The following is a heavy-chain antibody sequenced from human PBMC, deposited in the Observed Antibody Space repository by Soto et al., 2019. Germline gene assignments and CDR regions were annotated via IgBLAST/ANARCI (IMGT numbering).Heavy chain of an antibody. D-gene: IGHD2-8*01. J-gene: IGHJ6*02. CDR1: GGTFSSYA. Sequence: QVQLVQSGAEVKKPGSSVKVSCKASGGTFSSYAISWVRQAPGQGLEWMGGIIPIFGTANYAQKFQGRVTITAGESTSTAYMERSRLRSEDTAVYYSAAVKGMVSARADYYYGMDVWGQGTTVTVSS. V-gene: IGHV1-69*12. CDR2: IIPIFGTA. CDR3: AAVKGMVSARADYYYGMDV.